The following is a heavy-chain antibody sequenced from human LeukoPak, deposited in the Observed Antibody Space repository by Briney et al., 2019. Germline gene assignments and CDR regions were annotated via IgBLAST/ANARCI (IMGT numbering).Heavy chain of an antibody. CDR1: GYTFTSYW. Sequence: GESLKISCAGSGYTFTSYWIGWVRQMPGKGLEWMGIISPADSDTRYSPSFQGQVTMSADKSISTAYLQWNSLKASDTAIYYCARDYSSGYYDYWVQGTLVTVSS. CDR3: ARDYSSGYYDY. D-gene: IGHD6-19*01. V-gene: IGHV5-51*06. J-gene: IGHJ4*02. CDR2: ISPADSDT.